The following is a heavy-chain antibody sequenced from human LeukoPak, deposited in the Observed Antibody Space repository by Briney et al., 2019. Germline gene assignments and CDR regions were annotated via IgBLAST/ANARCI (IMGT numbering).Heavy chain of an antibody. CDR1: GGSISSSSYY. V-gene: IGHV4-39*01. CDR3: ARLNLAGAIDY. J-gene: IGHJ4*02. Sequence: PSETLSLTCTVSGGSISSSSYYWGWIRQPPGKGLEWIGSIYYSGSTYYNPSLKSRVTISVDTSKNQFSLKLSSVTAADTAVYYCARLNLAGAIDYWGQGTLVTVSS. D-gene: IGHD1-26*01. CDR2: IYYSGST.